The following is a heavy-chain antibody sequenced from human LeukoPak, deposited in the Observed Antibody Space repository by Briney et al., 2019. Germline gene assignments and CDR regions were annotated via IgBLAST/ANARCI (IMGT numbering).Heavy chain of an antibody. V-gene: IGHV3-9*01. J-gene: IGHJ4*02. Sequence: GGSLRLSCAASGFTFDDYAMHWVRQAPGKGLEWVSGISWNSGSIGYADSVKGRFTISRDNAKNSLYLQMNSLRAEDTALYYCAKVPLIYDSSGNYFDYWGQGTLVTVSS. D-gene: IGHD3-22*01. CDR1: GFTFDDYA. CDR3: AKVPLIYDSSGNYFDY. CDR2: ISWNSGSI.